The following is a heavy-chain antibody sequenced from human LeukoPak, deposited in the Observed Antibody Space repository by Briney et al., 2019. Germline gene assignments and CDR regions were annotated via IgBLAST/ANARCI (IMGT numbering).Heavy chain of an antibody. CDR1: GFTVSSNY. CDR3: AKDRLVVPAGGDVFDI. V-gene: IGHV3-53*01. J-gene: IGHJ3*02. CDR2: IYSGGST. Sequence: AGGSLRLSCAASGFTVSSNYMSWVRQAPGKGLEWVSVIYSGGSTYYADSVKGRFSISRDNSKNTLYLQMNSLRVEDTAVYYCAKDRLVVPAGGDVFDIWGQGTMVTVSS. D-gene: IGHD2-15*01.